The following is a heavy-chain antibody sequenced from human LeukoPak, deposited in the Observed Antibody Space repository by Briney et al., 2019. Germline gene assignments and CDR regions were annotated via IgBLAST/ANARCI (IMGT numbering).Heavy chain of an antibody. J-gene: IGHJ4*02. CDR1: GGTFSSYA. Sequence: GASVKVSCKASGGTFSSYAISWVRQAPGQGLEWMGRIVPILGIANYAQKFQGRVTITADKSTSTAYMELSSLRSEDTAVYYCARDADTSEVPHSYGFDWGQGTLVTVSS. CDR2: IVPILGIA. CDR3: ARDADTSEVPHSYGFD. V-gene: IGHV1-69*04. D-gene: IGHD5-18*01.